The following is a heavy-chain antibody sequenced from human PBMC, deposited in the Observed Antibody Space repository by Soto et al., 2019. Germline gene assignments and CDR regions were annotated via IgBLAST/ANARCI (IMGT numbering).Heavy chain of an antibody. J-gene: IGHJ4*02. CDR3: ARDGYYRRGVRSFDY. CDR1: GFTFSSYW. CDR2: IKPDGSET. V-gene: IGHV3-7*01. Sequence: VQLMQSGGGLVQPGGSLRLSCAAPGFTFSSYWMSWVRQAPGKGLEWVANIKPDGSETYYVESVKGRFTISRDNAKNSLYLQMNSLRAEDSAVYYCARDGYYRRGVRSFDYWGQGTLVTVSS. D-gene: IGHD3-10*01.